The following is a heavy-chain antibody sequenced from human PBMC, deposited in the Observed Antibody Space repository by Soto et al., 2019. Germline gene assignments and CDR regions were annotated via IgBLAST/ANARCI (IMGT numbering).Heavy chain of an antibody. Sequence: HLVQSGAEVKKPGASVKVSCKASGYAFSSYGISWVRQAPGQGLEWMGWISTYNGNIKYAQKLQGRVTMTTDTSTSTAYMELSSLRSDDTAVYYCARGEAVRDQHAFDYWGQGTLVTVSS. CDR2: ISTYNGNI. V-gene: IGHV1-18*01. CDR1: GYAFSSYG. CDR3: ARGEAVRDQHAFDY. J-gene: IGHJ4*02. D-gene: IGHD2-2*01.